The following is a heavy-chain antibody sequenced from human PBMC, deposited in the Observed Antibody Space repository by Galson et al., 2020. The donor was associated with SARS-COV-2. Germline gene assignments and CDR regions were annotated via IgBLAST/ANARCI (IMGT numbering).Heavy chain of an antibody. V-gene: IGHV3-48*04. CDR3: ARWTLGYYYYGMDV. J-gene: IGHJ6*02. CDR1: GFTFSSYS. CDR2: ISSSSSTI. Sequence: GESLKISCAASGFTFSSYSMNWVRQAPGKGLEWVSYISSSSSTIYYADSVKGRFTISRDNAKNSLYLQMNSLRAEDTAVYYCARWTLGYYYYGMDVWGQGTTVTVSS. D-gene: IGHD3-16*01.